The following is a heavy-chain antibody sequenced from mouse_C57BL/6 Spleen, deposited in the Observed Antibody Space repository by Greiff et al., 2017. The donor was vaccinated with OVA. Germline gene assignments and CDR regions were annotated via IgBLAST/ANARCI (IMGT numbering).Heavy chain of an antibody. V-gene: IGHV1-52*01. Sequence: QVQLQQPGAELVRPGSSVKLSCKASGYTFTSYWMHWVKQRPIQGLDWIGNIDPSDSDTHYNQKFKDKATLTVAKSSRTAYMQRSSLTSEDSAVYYCARGSGYYYGKEDFDYWGQGTTLTVSS. J-gene: IGHJ2*01. CDR2: IDPSDSDT. D-gene: IGHD1-1*01. CDR1: GYTFTSYW. CDR3: ARGSGYYYGKEDFDY.